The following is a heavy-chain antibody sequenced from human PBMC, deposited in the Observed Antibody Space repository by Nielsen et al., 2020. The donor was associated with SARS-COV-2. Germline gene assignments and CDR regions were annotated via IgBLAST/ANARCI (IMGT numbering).Heavy chain of an antibody. Sequence: SLKISCSASGFTFDDYAMHLVRPAPGKVLEWVSGISCHIFSIGYADSVKGRFTISRDNAKNSLYLQMNSLRAEDTALYYCAKVGGTYYDFWSDYGMDVWGQGTTVTVSS. CDR3: AKVGGTYYDFWSDYGMDV. V-gene: IGHV3-9*01. CDR2: ISCHIFSI. CDR1: GFTFDDYA. D-gene: IGHD3-3*01. J-gene: IGHJ6*02.